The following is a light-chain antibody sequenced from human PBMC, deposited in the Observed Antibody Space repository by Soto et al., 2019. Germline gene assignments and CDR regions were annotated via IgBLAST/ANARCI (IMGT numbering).Light chain of an antibody. CDR2: GAS. CDR3: QHYNNWPLT. CDR1: QNINNK. J-gene: IGKJ4*01. Sequence: EIVVTQSPATLSLSPGQRATLSCRTSQNINNKLVWYQQKPGQAPSLLIYGASTRATGIPARFSGSGSGTEFTLTISSLQSEDFAVYSCQHYNNWPLTFGGGTKVEIK. V-gene: IGKV3-15*01.